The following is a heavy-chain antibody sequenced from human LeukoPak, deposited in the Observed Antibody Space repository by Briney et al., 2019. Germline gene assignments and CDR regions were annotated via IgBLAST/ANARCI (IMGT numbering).Heavy chain of an antibody. J-gene: IGHJ5*02. CDR1: SGSISRGAYY. Sequence: SETLSLTCTVSSGSISRGAYYWSWIRQPPGKGLEWIGYIYHSGNTYYNPSLNSRVTISVDRTKNQFSLKLSSVTAADTAVYYCARSGAVAGLDHWGPGTLVTVSS. D-gene: IGHD6-13*01. V-gene: IGHV4-30-2*01. CDR3: ARSGAVAGLDH. CDR2: IYHSGNT.